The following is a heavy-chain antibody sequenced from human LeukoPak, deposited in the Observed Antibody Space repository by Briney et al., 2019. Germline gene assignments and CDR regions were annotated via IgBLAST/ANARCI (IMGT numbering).Heavy chain of an antibody. V-gene: IGHV1-69*05. Sequence: CKASGGTFSSYAISWVRQAPGQGLEWVGGIIPIFGTANYAQKFQGRVTITTDESTSTAYMELSGLRSEDAAVYYCAREECCSSTSCYTRKVGAFDIWGQGTMVTVSS. J-gene: IGHJ3*02. D-gene: IGHD2-2*02. CDR1: GGTFSSYA. CDR3: AREECCSSTSCYTRKVGAFDI. CDR2: IIPIFGTA.